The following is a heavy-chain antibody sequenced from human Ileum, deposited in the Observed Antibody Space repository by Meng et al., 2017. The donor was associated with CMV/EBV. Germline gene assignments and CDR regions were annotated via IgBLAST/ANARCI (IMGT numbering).Heavy chain of an antibody. CDR1: GFTFSSEW. CDR3: ARGNYGFDY. CDR2: IYRDGSVT. V-gene: IGHV3-74*01. Sequence: EVQLVESGGGLVQPGGSLRLSCAASGFTFSSEWMHWVRQPPGKGLVWVSHIYRDGSVTTYADSVKGRFTISRDNAKNTLYLQMNSLRAEDTAVYYCARGNYGFDYWGQGTLVTVSS. J-gene: IGHJ4*02. D-gene: IGHD4-17*01.